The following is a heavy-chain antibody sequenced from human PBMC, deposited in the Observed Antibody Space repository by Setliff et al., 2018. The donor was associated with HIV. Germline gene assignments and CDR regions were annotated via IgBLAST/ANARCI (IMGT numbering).Heavy chain of an antibody. CDR1: GGFISTYY. CDR3: ARRRPPPSGLYSAYYMDV. CDR2: VSYSGST. D-gene: IGHD1-26*01. Sequence: PSETLSLTCTVSGGFISTYYWTWIRQSPGKGLEWIGHVSYSGSTNYNPSLKSRVTIGVDTSKNQFSLKLTSVTAADAAVYYCARRRPPPSGLYSAYYMDVWGTGTTVTVSS. V-gene: IGHV4-59*08. J-gene: IGHJ6*03.